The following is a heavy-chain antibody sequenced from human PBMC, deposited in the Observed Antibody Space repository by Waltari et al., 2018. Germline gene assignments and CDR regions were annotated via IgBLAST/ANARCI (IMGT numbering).Heavy chain of an antibody. CDR1: GLIFSRYD. CDR3: ATDMSTSSPPL. J-gene: IGHJ4*02. V-gene: IGHV3-30*02. Sequence: QVYLMESGGGVVLPGGPLRISCVASGLIFSRYDMHWVRQAPGKGLEWVALIRYDGSRKFYADSVKARFTISRDNSRDTLFLQMNSLRSPDTAIYYCATDMSTSSPPLWGRGTLVTVSS. CDR2: IRYDGSRK.